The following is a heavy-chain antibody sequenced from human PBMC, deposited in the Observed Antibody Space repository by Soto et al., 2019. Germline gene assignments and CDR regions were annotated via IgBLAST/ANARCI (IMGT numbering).Heavy chain of an antibody. D-gene: IGHD2-8*01. CDR3: VREAPCSNGVCQFDY. CDR2: ISSSGSTI. CDR1: GFTFSPYE. Sequence: GGSLRLSCAASGFTFSPYEMSWARQAPGKGLEWISYISSSGSTIHYADSVKGRFSISRDNAKKSLFLQMNSLRAEDTAVYYCVREAPCSNGVCQFDYWGRGTLVTVSS. V-gene: IGHV3-48*03. J-gene: IGHJ4*02.